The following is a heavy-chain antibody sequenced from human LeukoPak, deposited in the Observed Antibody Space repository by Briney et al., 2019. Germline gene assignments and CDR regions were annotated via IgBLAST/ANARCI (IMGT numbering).Heavy chain of an antibody. CDR1: GGSISSYY. CDR2: IYTSGST. V-gene: IGHV4-4*07. Sequence: SETLSLTCTVSGGSISSYYWSWIRQPAGKGLEWIGRIYTSGSTNYNPSLKSRVTMSVDTSKNQFSLKLSSVTAADTAVYYCERARYCSSTSCYYVDVWGKGTTVTVSS. J-gene: IGHJ6*03. D-gene: IGHD2-2*01. CDR3: ERARYCSSTSCYYVDV.